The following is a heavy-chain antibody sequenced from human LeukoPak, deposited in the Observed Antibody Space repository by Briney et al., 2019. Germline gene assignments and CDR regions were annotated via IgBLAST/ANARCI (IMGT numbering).Heavy chain of an antibody. Sequence: SETLSLTCTFSGGSISSFYWSWIRQPPGKGLEWIGYIYYSGSTNYNPSLKSRVTISVDTSKNQFSLKLSSVTAADTAVYYCARYSSSRPSYYFDYWGQGTLVTVSS. D-gene: IGHD6-6*01. CDR1: GGSISSFY. V-gene: IGHV4-59*01. CDR3: ARYSSSRPSYYFDY. CDR2: IYYSGST. J-gene: IGHJ4*02.